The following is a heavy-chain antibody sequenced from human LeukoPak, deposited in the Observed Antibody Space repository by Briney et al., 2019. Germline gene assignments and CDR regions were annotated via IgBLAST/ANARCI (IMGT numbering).Heavy chain of an antibody. Sequence: TGGSLRLSCAASGFTFSTSWMTWVRQAPGKGLEWVVNIKQDGSEKYYVDSVKGRFTVSGDNAKNSLYLQMNSLRAEDTAVYYCARAQSGFWSGYCFDYWGQGTLVTVSS. D-gene: IGHD3-3*01. CDR1: GFTFSTSW. J-gene: IGHJ4*02. CDR3: ARAQSGFWSGYCFDY. CDR2: IKQDGSEK. V-gene: IGHV3-7*01.